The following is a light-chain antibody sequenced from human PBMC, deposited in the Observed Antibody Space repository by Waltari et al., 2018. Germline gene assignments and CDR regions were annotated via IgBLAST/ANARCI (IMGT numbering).Light chain of an antibody. CDR1: QSLVDGGGNKF. Sequence: DIVMTQSPLSLPVTPGEPASISCRSSQSLVDGGGNKFLDWYLQRPGQSPQLLIYQISNRASGVPDRISGSGSDTDFTLKITRVEAEDAGVYYCMQALHPPYTFGQGTKLEIK. V-gene: IGKV2-28*01. CDR3: MQALHPPYT. CDR2: QIS. J-gene: IGKJ2*01.